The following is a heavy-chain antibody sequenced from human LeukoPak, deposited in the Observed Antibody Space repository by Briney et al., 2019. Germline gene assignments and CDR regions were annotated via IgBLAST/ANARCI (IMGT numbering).Heavy chain of an antibody. V-gene: IGHV4-34*01. CDR1: GGSFSGYY. J-gene: IGHJ4*02. CDR2: IYYSGST. D-gene: IGHD6-13*01. Sequence: PSETLSLTCAVYGGSFSGYYWSWIRQPPGKGLEWIGSIYYSGSTYYNPSLKSRVTISVDTSKNQFSLKLSSVTAADTAVYYCARVRIAAAVDYWGQGTLVTVSS. CDR3: ARVRIAAAVDY.